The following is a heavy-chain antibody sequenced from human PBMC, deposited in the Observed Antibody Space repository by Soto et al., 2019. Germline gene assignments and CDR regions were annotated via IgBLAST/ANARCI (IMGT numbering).Heavy chain of an antibody. Sequence: GGFLRLSCAASGFTFSSYAMSWVRQAPGKGLEWVSAISGSGGSTYYADSVKGRFTISRDNSKNTLYLQMNSLRAEDTAVYYCAKDLSGSGSYKKRSYYYYYMDVWGKGTTVTVSS. V-gene: IGHV3-23*01. D-gene: IGHD3-10*01. CDR1: GFTFSSYA. J-gene: IGHJ6*03. CDR2: ISGSGGST. CDR3: AKDLSGSGSYKKRSYYYYYMDV.